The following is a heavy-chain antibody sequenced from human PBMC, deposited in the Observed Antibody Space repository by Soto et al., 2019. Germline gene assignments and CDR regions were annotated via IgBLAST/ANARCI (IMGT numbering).Heavy chain of an antibody. V-gene: IGHV3-30*18. Sequence: QVQLVESGGGVVQPGRSLRLSCAASGFTFSSYGMHWVRQAPGKGLEWVAVISYDGSNKYYADSVKGRFTISRDNSKNTLYLQMNSLRAEDTAVYYCAKDQFRSGSYSGAFDIWGQGTMVTVSS. CDR3: AKDQFRSGSYSGAFDI. J-gene: IGHJ3*02. CDR2: ISYDGSNK. D-gene: IGHD1-26*01. CDR1: GFTFSSYG.